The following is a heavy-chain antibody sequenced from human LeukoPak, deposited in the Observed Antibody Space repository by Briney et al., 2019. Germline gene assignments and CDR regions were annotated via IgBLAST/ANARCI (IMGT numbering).Heavy chain of an antibody. CDR2: IYTSGTT. CDR1: GVSIRSGSYY. CDR3: ARQYAL. D-gene: IGHD2-2*01. V-gene: IGHV4-61*02. Sequence: SDTLSLTCTVSGVSIRSGSYYWSWIRQPAGKGLEWIGRIYTSGTTNYNPSLQSRVTISVDTSKNQFSLSLSSVTAADTAVYYCARQYALWGQGTLVTVSS. J-gene: IGHJ4*02.